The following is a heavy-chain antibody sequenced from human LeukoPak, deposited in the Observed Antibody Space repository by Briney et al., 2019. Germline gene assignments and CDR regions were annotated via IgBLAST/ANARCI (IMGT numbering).Heavy chain of an antibody. CDR2: IYTSGST. CDR1: GGSISSSSYY. Sequence: SETLSLTCTVSGGSISSSSYYWGWIRQPPGKGLEWIGSIYTSGSTNYNPSLKSRVTLSVDTSKNQFSLKLSSVTAADTAVYYCARRLRYFDWPTIDYWGQGTLVTVSS. CDR3: ARRLRYFDWPTIDY. J-gene: IGHJ4*02. V-gene: IGHV4-39*07. D-gene: IGHD3-9*01.